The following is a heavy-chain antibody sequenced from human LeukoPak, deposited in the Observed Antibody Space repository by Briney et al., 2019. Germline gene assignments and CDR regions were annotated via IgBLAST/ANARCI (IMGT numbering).Heavy chain of an antibody. D-gene: IGHD6-25*01. J-gene: IGHJ4*02. CDR2: IYYSGST. V-gene: IGHV4-39*07. Sequence: SETLSLTCTVSGGSISSSSYYWGWIRQPPGKGLEWIGSIYYSGSTYYNPSLKSRVTISVDTSKNQFSLKLSSVTAADTAVYYCARVGGYSSARAEFDYWGQGTLVTVSS. CDR3: ARVGGYSSARAEFDY. CDR1: GGSISSSSYY.